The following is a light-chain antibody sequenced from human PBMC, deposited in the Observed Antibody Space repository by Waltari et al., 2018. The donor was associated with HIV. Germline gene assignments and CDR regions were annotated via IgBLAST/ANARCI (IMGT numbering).Light chain of an antibody. V-gene: IGLV3-10*01. CDR1: ALPKTC. Sequence: SYELTQPPSVSVFPGQTARITCSGDALPKTCAYWYQQKAGQAPVLVIYENRKGPSGTPERCSGTSSGTMATLTISGARVRDEAGYYCYSIDSSANHRVFSGVTKLTVL. CDR3: YSIDSSANHRV. J-gene: IGLJ3*02. CDR2: ENR.